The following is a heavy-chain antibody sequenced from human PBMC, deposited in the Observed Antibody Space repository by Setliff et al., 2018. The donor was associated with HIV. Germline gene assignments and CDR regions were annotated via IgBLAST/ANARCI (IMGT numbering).Heavy chain of an antibody. J-gene: IGHJ1*01. CDR1: GYTLIELS. V-gene: IGHV1-24*01. CDR2: FEPEDDGT. CDR3: AIGLSDYYGSGLKN. D-gene: IGHD3-10*01. Sequence: ASVKVPCQVSGYTLIELSRHWVRQAPGKGLEWMGGFEPEDDGTIYAQKFQGRVTMTEDTSTDTAYMEMSSLRSEDTAVYYCAIGLSDYYGSGLKNWGPGTLVTVSS.